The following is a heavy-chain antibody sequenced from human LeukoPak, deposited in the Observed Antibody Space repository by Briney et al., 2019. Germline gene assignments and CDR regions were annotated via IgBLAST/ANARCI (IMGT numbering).Heavy chain of an antibody. D-gene: IGHD5-18*01. V-gene: IGHV1-3*01. J-gene: IGHJ4*02. CDR2: INAGHGRP. CDR1: GYDLTTYA. CDR3: ASLGGYSYVHFDY. Sequence: ASVKISCKASGYDLTTYALHWVRQAPGQRFEWLGWINAGHGRPEYSQKFQGRVTFTRDISANTAYMDLTGLTSEDTGVYYCASLGGYSYVHFDYWGQGTLVTVSS.